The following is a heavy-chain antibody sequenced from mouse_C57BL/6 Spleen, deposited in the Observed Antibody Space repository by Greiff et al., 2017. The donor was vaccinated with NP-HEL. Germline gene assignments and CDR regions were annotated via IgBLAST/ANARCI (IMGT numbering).Heavy chain of an antibody. J-gene: IGHJ3*01. CDR2: IHPNSGST. V-gene: IGHV1-64*01. Sequence: VQLQQSGAELVKPGASVKLSCKASGYTFTSYWMHWVKQRPGQGLEWIGMIHPNSGSTNYNEKFKSKATLTVDKSSSTAYMQLSSLTSEDSAVYYCARDLTGTWFAYWGQGTLVTVSA. CDR3: ARDLTGTWFAY. CDR1: GYTFTSYW.